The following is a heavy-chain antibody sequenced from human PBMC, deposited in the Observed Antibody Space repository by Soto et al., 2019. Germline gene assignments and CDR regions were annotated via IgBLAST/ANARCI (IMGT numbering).Heavy chain of an antibody. CDR3: ARGYNWFDP. J-gene: IGHJ5*02. CDR2: MNPNSGNT. CDR1: GSTFTSDY. Sequence: ASVQVSFKASGSTFTSDYITWVLQATGQGLEWMGWMNPNSGNTGYAQKFQGRVTMTRNTSISTAYMELSSLRSEDTAVYYCARGYNWFDPWGQGTLVTVSS. V-gene: IGHV1-8*01.